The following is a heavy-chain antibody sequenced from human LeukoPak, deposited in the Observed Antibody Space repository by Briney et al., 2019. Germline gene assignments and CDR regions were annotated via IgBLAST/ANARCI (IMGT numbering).Heavy chain of an antibody. Sequence: ASVKVSCKASGYTFTSYYMHWVRQAPGQGLEWMGIINPSGGSTSYAQKFQGRVTMTRDMSTSTVYMELSSLRFEDTAVYYCARRRGGDYGMYYYYYMDVWGKGTTVTVSS. D-gene: IGHD4-17*01. J-gene: IGHJ6*03. CDR1: GYTFTSYY. CDR2: INPSGGST. V-gene: IGHV1-46*01. CDR3: ARRRGGDYGMYYYYYMDV.